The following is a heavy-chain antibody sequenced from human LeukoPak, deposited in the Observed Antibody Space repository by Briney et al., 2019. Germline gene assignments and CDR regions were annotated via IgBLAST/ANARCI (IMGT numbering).Heavy chain of an antibody. Sequence: SETLSLTCTVSGYSITTYYWRWVRQPPGKGLEWIGYIYYTGSTNYNPSLKSRLAMSADASKNQFSLKLNSVTAADTAIYYCARIFSSSWSPYFFDYWGQGALVTVSS. D-gene: IGHD6-6*01. V-gene: IGHV4-59*01. CDR3: ARIFSSSWSPYFFDY. J-gene: IGHJ4*02. CDR1: GYSITTYY. CDR2: IYYTGST.